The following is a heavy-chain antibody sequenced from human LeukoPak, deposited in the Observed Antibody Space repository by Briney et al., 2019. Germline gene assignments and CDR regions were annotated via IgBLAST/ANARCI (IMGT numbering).Heavy chain of an antibody. Sequence: PGGSLRLSCAASGFTFSSYAMSWVRQAPGKGLEWVSAISGSGGSTYYADSVKGWFTISRDNSKNTLYLQMNSLRAEDTAVYYCAKNYFDHDSPDAFDIWGQGTMVTVSS. CDR3: AKNYFDHDSPDAFDI. V-gene: IGHV3-23*01. CDR2: ISGSGGST. D-gene: IGHD2/OR15-2a*01. CDR1: GFTFSSYA. J-gene: IGHJ3*02.